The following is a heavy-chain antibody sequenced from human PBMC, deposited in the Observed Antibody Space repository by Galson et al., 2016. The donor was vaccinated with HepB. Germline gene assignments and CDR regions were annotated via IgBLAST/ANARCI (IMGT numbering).Heavy chain of an antibody. CDR3: ARGDSGTFAY. D-gene: IGHD4-17*01. Sequence: SLRLSCAASGFTVSSHHMSWVRQAPGKGLEWVSVIYSGSNTYYADSVKGRCTISRDNSNNTLFLQMNSLRAEDSAVFYCARGDSGTFAYWGQGTLVTVSS. V-gene: IGHV3-53*01. J-gene: IGHJ4*02. CDR1: GFTVSSHH. CDR2: IYSGSNT.